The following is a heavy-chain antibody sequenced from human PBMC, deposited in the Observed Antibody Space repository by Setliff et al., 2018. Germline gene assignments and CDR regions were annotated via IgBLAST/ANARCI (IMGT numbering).Heavy chain of an antibody. V-gene: IGHV1-18*01. D-gene: IGHD2-2*01. CDR1: NYPFDNYG. Sequence: ASVKVSCKASNYPFDNYGIAWVRQAPGQGLEWMGWISAHSGNTFYAPQFQGRLVMTTDTSTTTAYMEVRSLTSDDTAVYYCARLVRYCTRTSCQRASGGEYWGQGTLVTVSS. CDR2: ISAHSGNT. J-gene: IGHJ4*02. CDR3: ARLVRYCTRTSCQRASGGEY.